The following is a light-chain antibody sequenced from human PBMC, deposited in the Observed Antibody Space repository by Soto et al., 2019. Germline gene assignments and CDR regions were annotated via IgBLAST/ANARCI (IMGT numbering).Light chain of an antibody. V-gene: IGKV3-15*01. Sequence: EIVLTQSPATLSVSPGERATLSCRASQSVNRNLVWYQQKPGQAPRLLIYGASTRATGIPGRFSGSGYGTEFTLTISSLQSEDFAVYYCQQYNNWLWTFGQGTKVEIK. CDR2: GAS. CDR3: QQYNNWLWT. J-gene: IGKJ1*01. CDR1: QSVNRN.